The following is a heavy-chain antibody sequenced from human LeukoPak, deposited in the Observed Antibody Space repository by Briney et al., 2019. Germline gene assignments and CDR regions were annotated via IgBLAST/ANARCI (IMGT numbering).Heavy chain of an antibody. CDR3: AKARNVSRYFDWLVDY. CDR1: GFIFSSYA. D-gene: IGHD3-9*01. J-gene: IGHJ4*02. V-gene: IGHV3-23*01. CDR2: ISGSCGST. Sequence: GGSLRLSCAASGFIFSSYAMSGVRQAPGKGLEWVPAISGSCGSTYFADSVKGRFTIPRDNSKNPLYQQMNSLRAEDTAVYYCAKARNVSRYFDWLVDYWGQGTLVTVSS.